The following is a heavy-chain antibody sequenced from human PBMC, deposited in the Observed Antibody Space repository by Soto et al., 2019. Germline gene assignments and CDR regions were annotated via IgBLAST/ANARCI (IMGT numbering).Heavy chain of an antibody. CDR3: ASGLDSSGDY. V-gene: IGHV4-34*01. Sequence: SETLSLTCAVSGGCFSGHYWVWIRQPPGRGLEWIGEINHSGSTNYNPSLKSRVTLSVDTSKNQFSLKLSSVTAADTAKYYCASGLDSSGDYWGQGTLVTVSS. CDR2: INHSGST. CDR1: GGCFSGHY. J-gene: IGHJ4*02. D-gene: IGHD6-19*01.